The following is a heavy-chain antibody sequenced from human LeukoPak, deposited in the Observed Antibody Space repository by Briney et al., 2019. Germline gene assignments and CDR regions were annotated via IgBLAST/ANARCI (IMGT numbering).Heavy chain of an antibody. CDR3: AKGCSSTGCYATI. V-gene: IGHV3-23*01. D-gene: IGHD2-2*01. CDR2: ISGSGGST. Sequence: VALRLSCAAPGFTFSSYAMSWVRQAPGQGREWVSAISGSGGSTYYPDSVKGRFTISRDNSKNTLYLQMNSLRAEDTAVYYCAKGCSSTGCYATIWGQGTLVTVSS. CDR1: GFTFSSYA. J-gene: IGHJ4*02.